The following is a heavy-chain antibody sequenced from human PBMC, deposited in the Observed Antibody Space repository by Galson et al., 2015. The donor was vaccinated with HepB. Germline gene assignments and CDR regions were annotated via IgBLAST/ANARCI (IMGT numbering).Heavy chain of an antibody. J-gene: IGHJ6*02. V-gene: IGHV3-30*04. D-gene: IGHD3-10*01. CDR3: ARAGITMVRGVKAGMDV. CDR1: GFTFSSYA. CDR2: ISYDGSNK. Sequence: SLRLSCAASGFTFSSYAMHWVRQAPGKGLEWVAVISYDGSNKYYADSVKGRFTISRDNSKNTLYLQMNSLRAEDTAVYYCARAGITMVRGVKAGMDVWGQGTTVTVSS.